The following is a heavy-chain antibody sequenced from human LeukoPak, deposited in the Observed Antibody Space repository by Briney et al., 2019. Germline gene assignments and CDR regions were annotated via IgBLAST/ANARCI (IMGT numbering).Heavy chain of an antibody. CDR3: ARVNPLMAPGAFDI. J-gene: IGHJ3*02. Sequence: GGSLRLSCTASGFTFSSYALSWVRQSPGKGLQWVSAISGSGGTTYYADSVKGRSTISRDNSKNTLYLQMNSLRAEDTAMYYCARVNPLMAPGAFDIWGQGTMVTVSS. D-gene: IGHD2-8*01. V-gene: IGHV3-23*01. CDR2: ISGSGGTT. CDR1: GFTFSSYA.